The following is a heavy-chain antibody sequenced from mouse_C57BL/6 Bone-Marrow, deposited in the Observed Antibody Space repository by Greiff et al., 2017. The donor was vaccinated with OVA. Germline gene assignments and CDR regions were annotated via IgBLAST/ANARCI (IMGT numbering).Heavy chain of an antibody. CDR3: ARSGYYYGSSPYYFDY. Sequence: QVQLKQSGAELARPGASVKLSCKASGYTFTSYGISWVKQRTGQGLEWIGEIYPRSGNTYYNEKFKGKATLTADKSSSTAYMELRSLTSEDSAVYFCARSGYYYGSSPYYFDYGGQGTTLTVSS. CDR1: GYTFTSYG. J-gene: IGHJ2*01. D-gene: IGHD1-1*01. CDR2: IYPRSGNT. V-gene: IGHV1-81*01.